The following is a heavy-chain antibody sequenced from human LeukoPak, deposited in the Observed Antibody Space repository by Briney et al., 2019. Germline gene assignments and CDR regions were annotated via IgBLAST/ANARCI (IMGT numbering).Heavy chain of an antibody. Sequence: SETLSLTCAVSGASITSYYWTWIRQPPGKGLEWIGSIYHSGSTYHNPSLKSRVTLSVDESKNQFSLKLSSVTAADTAVYYCARGQIRGVGLFDYWGHGTLVTVSS. CDR1: GASITSYY. D-gene: IGHD3-16*01. CDR3: ARGQIRGVGLFDY. J-gene: IGHJ4*01. V-gene: IGHV4-38-2*01. CDR2: IYHSGST.